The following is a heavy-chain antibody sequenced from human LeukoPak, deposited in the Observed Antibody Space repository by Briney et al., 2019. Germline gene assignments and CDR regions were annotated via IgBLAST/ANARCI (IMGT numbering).Heavy chain of an antibody. CDR3: ARDLSGPSYYYYGMDV. CDR2: IYYSGST. J-gene: IGHJ6*02. D-gene: IGHD3-3*01. V-gene: IGHV4-61*01. CDR1: GGSVSSGSYY. Sequence: PSETLSLTCTVSGGSVSSGSYYWSWIRQPPGKGLEWIGYIYYSGSTNYNPSLKSRVTISVDTSKNQFSLKLSSVTAADTAVYYCARDLSGPSYYYYGMDVWGQGTTVTVSS.